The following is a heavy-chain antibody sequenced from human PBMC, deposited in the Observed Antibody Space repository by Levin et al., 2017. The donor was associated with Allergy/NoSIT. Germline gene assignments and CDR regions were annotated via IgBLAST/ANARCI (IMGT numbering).Heavy chain of an antibody. CDR3: ARERIPVAGGDAFDI. Sequence: GGSLRLSCAASGFTFSDYYMSWIRQAPGKGLEWVSYISTTTGYTNYADSVKGRFTISRDHAKISVYLQMNSLRAEDTAVYYCARERIPVAGGDAFDIWGQGTMVTVSS. V-gene: IGHV3-11*05. D-gene: IGHD6-19*01. CDR2: ISTTTGYT. J-gene: IGHJ3*02. CDR1: GFTFSDYY.